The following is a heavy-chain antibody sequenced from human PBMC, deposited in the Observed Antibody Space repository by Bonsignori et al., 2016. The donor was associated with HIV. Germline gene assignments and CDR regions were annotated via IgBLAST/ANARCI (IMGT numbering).Heavy chain of an antibody. D-gene: IGHD3-3*01. CDR3: ARGAQTTFELLRFLEWSGAFDT. V-gene: IGHV3-48*03. Sequence: VRQAPGKGLERVSYISSTGSTIYYADSVKGRFTISRDNAKNSLYLQMNSLRAEDTAVYYCARGAQTTFELLRFLEWSGAFDTWGQGDNGHRLL. CDR2: ISSTGSTI. J-gene: IGHJ3*02.